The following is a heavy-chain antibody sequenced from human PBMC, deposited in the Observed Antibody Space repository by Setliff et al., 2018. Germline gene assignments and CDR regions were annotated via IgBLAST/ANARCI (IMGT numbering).Heavy chain of an antibody. CDR1: GFTFSSYG. V-gene: IGHV3-30*02. Sequence: PGGSLRLSCAASGFTFSSYGMHWVRQAPGKGLEWVAFIRYNGNNKYYVDSVKGRFTISRDNSKNTLYLEMNSLRAEDTAVYYCARDVFDFRTGQAGPWGQGTLVTVSS. CDR2: IRYNGNNK. CDR3: ARDVFDFRTGQAGP. J-gene: IGHJ5*02. D-gene: IGHD3-3*01.